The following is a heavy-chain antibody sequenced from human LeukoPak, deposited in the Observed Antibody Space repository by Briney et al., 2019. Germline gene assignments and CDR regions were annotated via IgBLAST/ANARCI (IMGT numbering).Heavy chain of an antibody. V-gene: IGHV1-2*06. CDR2: INPNSGGT. CDR3: ARDQRGYSYGLTMIGY. J-gene: IGHJ4*02. Sequence: ASVKVSCKASGYTFTGYYMHWVRQAPGQGLEWMGRINPNSGGTNYAQKFQGRVTMTRDTSISTAHMELSRLRSDDTAVYYCARDQRGYSYGLTMIGYWGQGTLVTVSS. D-gene: IGHD5-18*01. CDR1: GYTFTGYY.